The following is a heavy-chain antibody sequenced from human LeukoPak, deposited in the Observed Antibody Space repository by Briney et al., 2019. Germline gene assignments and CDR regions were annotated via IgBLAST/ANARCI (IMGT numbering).Heavy chain of an antibody. D-gene: IGHD6-13*01. CDR3: ARDDVAAAGFDY. Sequence: GASVKVSCKASGYTFTSYYMHWVRQAPGQGLEWMGIINPSGGSTSYAQKFQGRVTMTRDTSTSTVYMELSSLGSEDTAVYYCARDDVAAAGFDYWGQGTLVTVSS. CDR1: GYTFTSYY. CDR2: INPSGGST. V-gene: IGHV1-46*01. J-gene: IGHJ4*02.